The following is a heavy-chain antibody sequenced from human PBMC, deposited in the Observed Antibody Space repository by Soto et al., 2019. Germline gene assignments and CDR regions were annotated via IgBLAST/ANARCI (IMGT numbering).Heavy chain of an antibody. Sequence: VQLQESGPGLVKPSETLSLTCTVSGGSVSGDYWSWIRQPPGKGLEWIGYIYYRGNTIYSPSLDRRVTLSVDTARNQVSLKLTSVTPAAYTAVYYCARHPTIARFENGLDVWGQGTMVTVSS. D-gene: IGHD1-1*01. CDR3: ARHPTIARFENGLDV. CDR2: IYYRGNT. V-gene: IGHV4-59*08. CDR1: GGSVSGDY. J-gene: IGHJ6*02.